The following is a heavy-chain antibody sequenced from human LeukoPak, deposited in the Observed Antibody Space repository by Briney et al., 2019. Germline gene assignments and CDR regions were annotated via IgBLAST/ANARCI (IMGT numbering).Heavy chain of an antibody. CDR1: GGSISSGVYY. CDR2: IYYSGST. V-gene: IGHV4-31*03. D-gene: IGHD3-10*01. J-gene: IGHJ4*02. CDR3: ARAPVDYGSGSSPYFDY. Sequence: SETLSLTCTVSGGSISSGVYYWSWIRQHPGKGLEWIGYIYYSGSTYYNPSLKSRVTISVDTSKNQFSLKLSSVTAADTAVYYCARAPVDYGSGSSPYFDYWGQGTLVTVSS.